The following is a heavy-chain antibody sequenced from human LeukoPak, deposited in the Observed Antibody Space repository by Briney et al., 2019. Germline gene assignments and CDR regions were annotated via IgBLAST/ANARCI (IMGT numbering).Heavy chain of an antibody. CDR2: IYTSGST. CDR3: ARGMYSGSYYYFDY. D-gene: IGHD1-26*01. V-gene: IGHV4-4*07. J-gene: IGHJ4*02. Sequence: SETLSLTCTVSGGSISSYYWSWIRQPAGKGLEWIGRIYTSGSTNYNPSLKSRVTMSVDTSKNQFSLKLSSVTAADTAVYYCARGMYSGSYYYFDYWGQGTLVTFSS. CDR1: GGSISSYY.